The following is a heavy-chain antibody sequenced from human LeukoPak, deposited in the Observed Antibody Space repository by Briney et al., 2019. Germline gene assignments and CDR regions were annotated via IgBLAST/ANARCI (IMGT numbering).Heavy chain of an antibody. Sequence: PEASVKVSCKASGGTFSSYAISWVRQAPGQGLEWMGGIIPIFGTANYAQKFQGGVTITTDESTSTAYMELSSLRSEDTAVYYCARHQLLANYYYYYMDVWGKGTTVTVSS. CDR3: ARHQLLANYYYYYMDV. CDR1: GGTFSSYA. CDR2: IIPIFGTA. J-gene: IGHJ6*03. D-gene: IGHD2-2*01. V-gene: IGHV1-69*05.